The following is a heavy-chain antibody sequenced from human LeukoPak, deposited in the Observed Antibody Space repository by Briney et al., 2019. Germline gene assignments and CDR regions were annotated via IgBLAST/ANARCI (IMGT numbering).Heavy chain of an antibody. CDR2: ISGSGGST. CDR3: AKRGVVIRVILVGFHKEAYYFES. V-gene: IGHV3-23*01. J-gene: IGHJ4*02. CDR1: GITLSNYG. Sequence: PGGSLRLSCAVSGITLSNYGMSWVRQAPGEGLEWVAGISGSGGSTNYADSVKGRFTISRDNPKNTLYLQMNSLRAEDTAFYFCAKRGVVIRVILVGFHKEAYYFESWGQGALVTVSS. D-gene: IGHD3/OR15-3a*01.